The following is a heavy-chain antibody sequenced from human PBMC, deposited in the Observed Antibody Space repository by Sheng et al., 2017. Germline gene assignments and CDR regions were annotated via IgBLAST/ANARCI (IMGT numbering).Heavy chain of an antibody. CDR2: TSYDESEK. Sequence: QVHLVESGGGVVQPGRSLRVSCAASGFIFRDFAMHWARQAPGKGLEWVAVTSYDESEKNYADSVRGRFTISRDNSKNLLYLQMNSLRPDDTAAYYCAKDRGGSYLPDFWGQG. D-gene: IGHD1-26*01. J-gene: IGHJ4*02. CDR1: GFIFRDFA. CDR3: AKDRGGSYLPDF. V-gene: IGHV3-33*05.